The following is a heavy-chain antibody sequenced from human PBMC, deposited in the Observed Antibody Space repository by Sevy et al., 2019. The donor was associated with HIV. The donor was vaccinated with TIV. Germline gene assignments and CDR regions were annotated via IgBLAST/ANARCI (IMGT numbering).Heavy chain of an antibody. J-gene: IGHJ4*02. D-gene: IGHD3-10*01. Sequence: SGPTLVKPTQTLTLTCTFSGFSLSTSGVGVGWIRQPPGKALEWLALIYWDDDKVYSPSLKSRLTVTKDTSKNQVVLTMTNVDPADTATYFCVQHLYYYGSGTWTPDSWGQGTLVTVSS. CDR1: GFSLSTSGVG. V-gene: IGHV2-5*02. CDR3: VQHLYYYGSGTWTPDS. CDR2: IYWDDDK.